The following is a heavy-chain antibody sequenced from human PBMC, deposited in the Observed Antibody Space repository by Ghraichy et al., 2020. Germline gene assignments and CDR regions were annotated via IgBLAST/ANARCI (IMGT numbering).Heavy chain of an antibody. Sequence: SETLSLTCTVSGGSISTTSYHWGWVRQPPGKGLEWIGSIFYSGNTYYSPSLQSRVTISVDTSKNRFSRTLSSMTAADTAVYFCTREAAGAADYWGQGTLVTVSS. J-gene: IGHJ4*02. CDR3: TREAAGAADY. D-gene: IGHD6-25*01. CDR2: IFYSGNT. V-gene: IGHV4-39*02. CDR1: GGSISTTSYH.